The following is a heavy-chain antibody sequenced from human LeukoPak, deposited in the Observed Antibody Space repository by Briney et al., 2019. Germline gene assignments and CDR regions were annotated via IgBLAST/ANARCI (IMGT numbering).Heavy chain of an antibody. D-gene: IGHD6-6*01. CDR3: AKDRQIVRGASDC. J-gene: IGHJ4*02. CDR1: GFTFSTHA. V-gene: IGHV3-23*01. Sequence: GGSLRLSCAASGFTFSTHAMTWVRQAPAKGLEWVSTVSGSGGTTFYADSVKGRFTISRDNSKNTLYMQMNSLRAEDTAIYYCAKDRQIVRGASDCWGQGTLVTVSS. CDR2: VSGSGGTT.